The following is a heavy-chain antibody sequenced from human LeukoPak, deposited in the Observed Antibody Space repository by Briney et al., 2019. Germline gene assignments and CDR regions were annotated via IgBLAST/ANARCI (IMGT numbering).Heavy chain of an antibody. CDR1: GFTFDDYA. Sequence: PGGSLRLSSAASGFTFDDYAMHWVRQAPGQGLEWVALISWEGHTTYYADSVRGRFTISRDNSKNSLYLQMNSLRTEDTAFYYCTRDTDYGSATNYFDSWGQGTLVSVSS. V-gene: IGHV3-43*01. J-gene: IGHJ4*02. CDR2: ISWEGHTT. D-gene: IGHD3-10*01. CDR3: TRDTDYGSATNYFDS.